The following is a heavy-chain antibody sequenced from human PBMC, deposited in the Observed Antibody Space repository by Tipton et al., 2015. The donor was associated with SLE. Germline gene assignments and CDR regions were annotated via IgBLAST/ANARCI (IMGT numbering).Heavy chain of an antibody. J-gene: IGHJ3*02. CDR2: ISSSSSYI. V-gene: IGHV3-21*03. CDR1: GFTFSSYS. D-gene: IGHD5-12*01. CDR3: ARDRGSGYDSHDAFDI. Sequence: SLILSCAASGFTFSSYSMNWVRQSPGKGLEWVSSISSSSSYIYYADSVKGRFTISRDNAKNSLYLQMNSLRAEDTAVYYCARDRGSGYDSHDAFDIWGKGKMV.